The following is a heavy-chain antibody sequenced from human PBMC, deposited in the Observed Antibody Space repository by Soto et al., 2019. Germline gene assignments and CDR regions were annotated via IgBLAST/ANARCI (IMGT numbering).Heavy chain of an antibody. CDR2: VNDSGST. CDR3: ATDSATSYFGMDV. Sequence: QVPLQQWGAGLLKPSETLSLTCAVYGGSFTGNYRSWIRQPPGKGLEWIGEVNDSGSTNFNPSLKSRVTRSVDTSKKQFTLTFTSVTAADTAVYYFATDSATSYFGMDVWGHGTTGTVS. J-gene: IGHJ6*02. V-gene: IGHV4-34*01. CDR1: GGSFTGNY. D-gene: IGHD1-26*01.